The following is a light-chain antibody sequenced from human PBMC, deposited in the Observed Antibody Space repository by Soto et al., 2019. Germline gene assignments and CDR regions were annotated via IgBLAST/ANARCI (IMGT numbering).Light chain of an antibody. J-gene: IGLJ1*01. CDR3: AAWDDSLNGPGYV. CDR1: SSNIGSNT. CDR2: SNN. V-gene: IGLV1-44*01. Sequence: SVLTQPPSASGTPGQRVTISCSGSSSNIGSNTVNCYQQLPGTAPKLLIYSNNQRPSGVPDRFSGSKSGTSASLAISGLQSEDEADYYCAAWDDSLNGPGYVFGTGTKLTVL.